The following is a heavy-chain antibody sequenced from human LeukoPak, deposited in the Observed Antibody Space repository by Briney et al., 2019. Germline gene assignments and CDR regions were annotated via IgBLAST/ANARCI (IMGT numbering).Heavy chain of an antibody. CDR3: AKEVGYDGYYYMDV. Sequence: GGSLRLSCAASEFTFSNYAMSWVRQAPGKGLEWVSLISGSGGSTHYGDSVKGRFTISRDNSKNTLNLQMNSLGVEDAAVYYCAKEVGYDGYYYMDVWGKGTTVTVSS. D-gene: IGHD3-22*01. V-gene: IGHV3-23*01. CDR2: ISGSGGST. CDR1: EFTFSNYA. J-gene: IGHJ6*03.